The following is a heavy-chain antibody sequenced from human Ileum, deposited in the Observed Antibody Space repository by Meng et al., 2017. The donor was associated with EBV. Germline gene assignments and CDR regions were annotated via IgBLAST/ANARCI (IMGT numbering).Heavy chain of an antibody. CDR1: GDSISSSNHW. Sequence: HLHLAGSGPGVGKPSEAPSLTCAVSGDSISSSNHWWGWIRQPPGKGLEWVGTIYYSGSTFYNPSLKSRVTISLDTSKNQFSLKVSSVTAADTAVYYCARRYYGVPFDNWGQGTLVTVSS. D-gene: IGHD3-3*01. CDR3: ARRYYGVPFDN. J-gene: IGHJ4*02. CDR2: IYYSGST. V-gene: IGHV4-39*01.